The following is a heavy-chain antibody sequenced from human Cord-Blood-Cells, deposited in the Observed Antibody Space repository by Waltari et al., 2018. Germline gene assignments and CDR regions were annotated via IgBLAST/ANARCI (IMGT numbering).Heavy chain of an antibody. J-gene: IGHJ3*02. CDR1: GYTFTSSG. Sequence: QVPLVQSGAEVKKPGASVKVSCKASGYTFTSSGSTWLRQAPGQGLEWMGWISAYNGNTNDAQKLQGRVTMTTDTSTSTAYMELRSLRSDDTAVYYCARDRAGIKGAFDIWGQGTMVTVSS. CDR2: ISAYNGNT. V-gene: IGHV1-18*04. CDR3: ARDRAGIKGAFDI. D-gene: IGHD6-19*01.